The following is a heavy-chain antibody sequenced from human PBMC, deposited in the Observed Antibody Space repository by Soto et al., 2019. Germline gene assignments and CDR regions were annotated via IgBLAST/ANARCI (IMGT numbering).Heavy chain of an antibody. J-gene: IGHJ4*02. V-gene: IGHV4-39*01. CDR1: GGSISSSSYY. CDR3: ARFPHYDILPGYYAKDGGY. D-gene: IGHD3-9*01. Sequence: QLQLQESGPGLVKPSETLSLTCTVSGGSISSSSYYWGWIRQPPGKGLEWIGSIYYSGSTYYNPSLKSRVTISVDTSKNQFTLKLSSVTAADTAVYYCARFPHYDILPGYYAKDGGYWGQGTLVTVSS. CDR2: IYYSGST.